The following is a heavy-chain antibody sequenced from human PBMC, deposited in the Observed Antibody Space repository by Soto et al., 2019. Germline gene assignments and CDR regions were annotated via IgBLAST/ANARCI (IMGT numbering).Heavy chain of an antibody. CDR2: ISSSSSYT. J-gene: IGHJ3*02. V-gene: IGHV3-11*06. Sequence: GGSLRLSCAASGFTFSDYYMSWIRQAPGKGLEWVSYISSSSSYTNYADSVKGRFTISRDNAKNSLYLQMNSLRAEDTAVYYCARAPGYCTNGVCSSHPNAFDIWGQGTMVTDSS. D-gene: IGHD2-8*01. CDR3: ARAPGYCTNGVCSSHPNAFDI. CDR1: GFTFSDYY.